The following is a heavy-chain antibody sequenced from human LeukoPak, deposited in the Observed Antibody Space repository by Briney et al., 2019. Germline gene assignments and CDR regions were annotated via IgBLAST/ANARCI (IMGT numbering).Heavy chain of an antibody. J-gene: IGHJ5*02. CDR1: GGTFSSYA. CDR3: ARDRACIAAAGTAYNWFDP. CDR2: IIPIFGTA. V-gene: IGHV1-69*05. D-gene: IGHD6-13*01. Sequence: SVKVXCXASGGTFSSYAISWVRQAPGQGLEWMGGIIPIFGTANYAQKFQGRVTITTDESTSTAYMELSSLRSEDTAVYYCARDRACIAAAGTAYNWFDPWGQGTLVTVSS.